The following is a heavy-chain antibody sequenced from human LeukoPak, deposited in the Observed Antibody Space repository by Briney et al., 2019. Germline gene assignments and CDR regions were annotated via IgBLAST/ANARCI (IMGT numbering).Heavy chain of an antibody. Sequence: SETLSLTRGVYGGSFNTYYWSWIRQPPGKGLEWIGEINHNGGTNYNPSLKSRVTVSVESSMSQFSLKVTSVTAADTAVYYCARWTPRTEMKGLNYYYGMDVWGKGRTVTVSS. J-gene: IGHJ6*04. CDR3: ARWTPRTEMKGLNYYYGMDV. CDR1: GGSFNTYY. V-gene: IGHV4-34*01. D-gene: IGHD3/OR15-3a*01. CDR2: INHNGGT.